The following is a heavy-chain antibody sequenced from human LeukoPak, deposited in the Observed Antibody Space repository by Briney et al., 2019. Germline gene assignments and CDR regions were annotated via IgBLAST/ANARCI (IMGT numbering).Heavy chain of an antibody. D-gene: IGHD1-26*01. CDR1: GFTFDDYA. Sequence: PGGSLRLSCAASGFTFDDYAMHWVRHVPGKGLEWVSSISWNSGSINYAESVTGRFTISRDNVKNSLHLAMNSLRPEDTALYYCARDSGRYEEFYVDSWGPGTLVTVSS. CDR3: ARDSGRYEEFYVDS. V-gene: IGHV3-9*01. J-gene: IGHJ4*02. CDR2: ISWNSGSI.